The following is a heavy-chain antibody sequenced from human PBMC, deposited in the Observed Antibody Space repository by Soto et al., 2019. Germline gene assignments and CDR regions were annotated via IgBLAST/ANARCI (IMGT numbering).Heavy chain of an antibody. V-gene: IGHV1-8*02. D-gene: IGHD5-18*01. CDR1: GYTFTNND. CDR2: MNPGSGDT. CDR3: ARMESFGSLNWFDP. J-gene: IGHJ5*02. Sequence: AASVKVSCKASGYTFTNNDVSWVRRATGQGLEWMGWMNPGSGDTGYAQKFQGRVTMTRDISIATAYMELNSLTSEDTAIYYCARMESFGSLNWFDPWGQGTMVTVS.